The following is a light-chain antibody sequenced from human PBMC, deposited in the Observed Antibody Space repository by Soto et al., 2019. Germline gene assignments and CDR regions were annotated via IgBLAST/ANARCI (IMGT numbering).Light chain of an antibody. V-gene: IGLV2-8*01. CDR2: EVS. CDR3: TSYAGSNIWV. CDR1: SSDVGAYNY. J-gene: IGLJ3*02. Sequence: QSALTQPPSASGSPGQSVTISCNGSSSDVGAYNYVSWYQQYPGKAPKLMIYEVSKRPSGVPDRFSGSKSGKTASLTVSGLQPEDEADYYCTSYAGSNIWVFGGGTKVTVL.